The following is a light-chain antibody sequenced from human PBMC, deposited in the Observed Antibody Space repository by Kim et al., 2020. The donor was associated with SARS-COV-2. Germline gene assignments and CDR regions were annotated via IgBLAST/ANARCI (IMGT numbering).Light chain of an antibody. V-gene: IGKV3-15*01. J-gene: IGKJ2*01. CDR1: QSVSSN. CDR2: GAS. CDR3: RQYNNWPYT. Sequence: SVSPGERATISCRASQSVSSNLVWYQQKPGQAPRLLIYGASTRATGIPARFSGSGSGTEFTLTISSLQSEDFAVYYCRQYNNWPYTFGQGTKLEI.